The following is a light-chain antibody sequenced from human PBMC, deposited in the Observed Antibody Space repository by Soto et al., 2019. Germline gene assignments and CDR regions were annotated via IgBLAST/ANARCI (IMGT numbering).Light chain of an antibody. CDR2: EVT. Sequence: QSALTQPASVSGSPGQSITISCTVTSGDIGSYNRVSWYQQHPGKAPKLIIYEVTDRPSGVSNRFSGSKSGNTASLTISGLQAEAEAEYYCSSYTNINTRACVFGTGTKVTVL. CDR1: SGDIGSYNR. CDR3: SSYTNINTRACV. V-gene: IGLV2-14*01. J-gene: IGLJ1*01.